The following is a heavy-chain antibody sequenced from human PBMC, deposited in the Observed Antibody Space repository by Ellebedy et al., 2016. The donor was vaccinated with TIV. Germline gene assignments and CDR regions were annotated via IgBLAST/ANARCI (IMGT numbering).Heavy chain of an antibody. J-gene: IGHJ4*02. D-gene: IGHD4-17*01. Sequence: PGGSLRLSCAASGFTFSSYSMNWVRQAPGKGLEWVSSTDSSCSYIYYADSVKGRFTMSRDNAKNSLYLQMNSLRAEDTAVYYCASRVTTMGYYFDYWGQGALVTVSS. CDR1: GFTFSSYS. CDR3: ASRVTTMGYYFDY. CDR2: TDSSCSYI. V-gene: IGHV3-21*01.